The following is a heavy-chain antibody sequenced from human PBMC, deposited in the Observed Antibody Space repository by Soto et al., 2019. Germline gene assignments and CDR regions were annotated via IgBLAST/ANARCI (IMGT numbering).Heavy chain of an antibody. CDR1: GFTFSTYG. CDR3: AKDNFYGSGSKIASYYYGMDV. J-gene: IGHJ6*02. Sequence: VGSLRLSCAASGFTFSTYGMHWVRQAPGKGLEWVAVISYDGSDKYYADSVKGRFTISRDSSKNTLYLQMNSLSAEDTAVYYCAKDNFYGSGSKIASYYYGMDVGGQGTTVTV. D-gene: IGHD3-10*01. CDR2: ISYDGSDK. V-gene: IGHV3-30*18.